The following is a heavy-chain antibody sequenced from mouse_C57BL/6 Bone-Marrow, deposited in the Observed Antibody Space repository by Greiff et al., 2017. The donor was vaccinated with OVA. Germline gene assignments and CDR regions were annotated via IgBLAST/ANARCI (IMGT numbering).Heavy chain of an antibody. CDR2: ISNGGGST. J-gene: IGHJ2*01. Sequence: EVQLVESGGGLVQPGGSLKLSCAASGFTFSDYYMYWVRQTPEKRLEWVAYISNGGGSTYYPDTVKGRFTISRDNAKNTLYLQMSRLKSEDTAMYYCARDPYYGSRHYFDYWGQGTTLTVSS. CDR3: ARDPYYGSRHYFDY. V-gene: IGHV5-12*01. CDR1: GFTFSDYY. D-gene: IGHD1-1*01.